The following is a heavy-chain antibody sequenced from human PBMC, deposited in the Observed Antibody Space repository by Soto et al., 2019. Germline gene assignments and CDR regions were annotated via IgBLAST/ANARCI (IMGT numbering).Heavy chain of an antibody. CDR2: ISAYNGNT. V-gene: IGHV1-18*01. J-gene: IGHJ4*02. Sequence: GASVKVSCKASGYTFTSYGISWVRQAPGQGLEWMGWISAYNGNTNYAQKLQGRVTMTTDTSTSTAYMELRSLRSDDTAVYYCARDPSDSGYVGMPPRFDYWGQGTLVTVSS. D-gene: IGHD5-12*01. CDR3: ARDPSDSGYVGMPPRFDY. CDR1: GYTFTSYG.